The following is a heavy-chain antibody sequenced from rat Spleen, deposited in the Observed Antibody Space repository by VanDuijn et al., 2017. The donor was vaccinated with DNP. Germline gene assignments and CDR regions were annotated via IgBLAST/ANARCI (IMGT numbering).Heavy chain of an antibody. V-gene: IGHV5-62*01. CDR3: VKDLRGGSAFAY. CDR2: GT. D-gene: IGHD1-11*01. Sequence: GTVYPDAVKGRFTISRDNAKNTLYLQLNSLRSEDTATYYCVKDLRGGSAFAYWGPGIMVTVSS. J-gene: IGHJ2*01.